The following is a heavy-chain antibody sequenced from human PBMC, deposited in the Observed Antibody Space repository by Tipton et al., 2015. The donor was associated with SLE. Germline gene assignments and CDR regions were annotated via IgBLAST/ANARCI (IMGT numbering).Heavy chain of an antibody. Sequence: TLSLTCTVSGGSISSYYWGWIRQPPGKELEWIGSIYYSGSTYYNPSLKSRVTISVDTSKNQFSLKLSSVTAADTAVYYCARGSYLLRYFDYNWFDPWGQGTLVTVSS. CDR2: IYYSGST. CDR1: GGSISSYY. D-gene: IGHD3-9*01. V-gene: IGHV4-39*07. CDR3: ARGSYLLRYFDYNWFDP. J-gene: IGHJ5*02.